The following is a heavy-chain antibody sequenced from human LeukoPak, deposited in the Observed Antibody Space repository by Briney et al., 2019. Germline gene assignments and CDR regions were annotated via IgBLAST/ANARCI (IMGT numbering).Heavy chain of an antibody. CDR1: GFTFSGYS. CDR2: ISSTSSTI. V-gene: IGHV3-48*01. J-gene: IGHJ4*02. D-gene: IGHD2-2*01. Sequence: PGGSLRLSCEASGFTFSGYSMNWVRQAPGKGPEWLSYISSTSSTIYYADSVQGRFTISRDNAKNSLYLQMNNLRVEDTAVYSCARGGAGSSIYYFGSWGPGTLVTVSS. CDR3: ARGGAGSSIYYFGS.